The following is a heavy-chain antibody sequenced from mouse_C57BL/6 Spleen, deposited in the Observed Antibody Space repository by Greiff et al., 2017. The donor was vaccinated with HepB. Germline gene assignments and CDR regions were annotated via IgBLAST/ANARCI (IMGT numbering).Heavy chain of an antibody. CDR3: TTWGYYGSSTFAY. V-gene: IGHV14-1*01. CDR1: GFNIKDYY. Sequence: VHVKQSGAELVRPGASVKLSCTASGFNIKDYYMHWVKQRPEQGLEWIGRIDPEDGDTEYAPKFQGKATMTADTSSNTAYLQLSRLTSEDTAVYYCTTWGYYGSSTFAYWGQGTLVTVSA. J-gene: IGHJ3*01. CDR2: IDPEDGDT. D-gene: IGHD1-1*01.